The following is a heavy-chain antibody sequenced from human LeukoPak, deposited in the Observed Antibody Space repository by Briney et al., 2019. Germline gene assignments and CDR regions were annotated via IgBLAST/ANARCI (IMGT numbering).Heavy chain of an antibody. D-gene: IGHD3-22*01. J-gene: IGHJ4*02. CDR2: IYTTGDT. V-gene: IGHV4-4*07. CDR1: GGSISGYY. Sequence: SETLSLTCTVSGGSISGYYWNWIRQPAGKGLEWIGRIYTTGDTNCNPSLKSRLTMSVDTSKNQFSLKLTSVTAADTAVYYCARERTVDGYPYYVDYWGQGPLVTVSS. CDR3: ARERTVDGYPYYVDY.